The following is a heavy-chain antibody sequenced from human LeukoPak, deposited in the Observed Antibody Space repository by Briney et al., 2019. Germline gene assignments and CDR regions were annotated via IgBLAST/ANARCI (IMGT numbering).Heavy chain of an antibody. Sequence: SETLSLTCALYGGSPSGYYWSCIRHPPREGLEWIGEINHSGSTNYNPSLKSRVTISVDTSKNQFSLKLSSVTAADTVVYYCARGFVVVPSGWFDPWGQGTLVTVSS. CDR2: INHSGST. J-gene: IGHJ5*02. CDR3: ARGFVVVPSGWFDP. D-gene: IGHD2-2*01. CDR1: GGSPSGYY. V-gene: IGHV4-34*01.